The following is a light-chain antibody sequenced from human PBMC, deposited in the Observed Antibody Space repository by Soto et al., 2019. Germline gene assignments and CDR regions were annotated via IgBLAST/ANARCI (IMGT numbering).Light chain of an antibody. Sequence: DIQMTQSPSSVSASVGDRVTITCRASQGISNWLAWYQQKAGQAPKLLIYAASGLHSGVPSRFSGIGSSTDFTLTISSLQPEDFATYFCQQSDSFPHTFGRGTKLEI. J-gene: IGKJ2*01. CDR1: QGISNW. CDR2: AAS. V-gene: IGKV1-12*01. CDR3: QQSDSFPHT.